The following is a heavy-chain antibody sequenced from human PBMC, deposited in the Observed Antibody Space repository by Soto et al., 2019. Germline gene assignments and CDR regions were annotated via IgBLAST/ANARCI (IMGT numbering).Heavy chain of an antibody. D-gene: IGHD5-18*01. CDR3: AREGGIQLWFDY. CDR1: GFTFSSYS. CDR2: ISSSSSYI. Sequence: ESGGGLVKPGGSLRLSCAASGFTFSSYSMNWVRQAPGKGLEWVSSISSSSSYIYYADSVKGRFTISRDNAKNSLYLQMNSLRAEDTAVYYCAREGGIQLWFDYWGQGTLVTVSS. V-gene: IGHV3-21*01. J-gene: IGHJ4*02.